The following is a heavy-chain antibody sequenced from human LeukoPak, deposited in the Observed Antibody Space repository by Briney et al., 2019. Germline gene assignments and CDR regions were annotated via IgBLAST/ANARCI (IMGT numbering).Heavy chain of an antibody. J-gene: IGHJ2*01. V-gene: IGHV4-39*07. CDR1: GGSISSSRYY. D-gene: IGHD7-27*01. Sequence: PSETLSLTCTVSGGSISSSRYYWGWIRQTPGQGLEWIGNINYSGRTYYNPSLKSRVTISVDSSKYQFSLNLRSVTAADTAVYFCARDLDENWGYFDLWGRGTLVTVSS. CDR3: ARDLDENWGYFDL. CDR2: INYSGRT.